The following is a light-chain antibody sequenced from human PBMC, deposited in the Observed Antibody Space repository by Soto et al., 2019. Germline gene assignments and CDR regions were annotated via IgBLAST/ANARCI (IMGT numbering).Light chain of an antibody. Sequence: DIQLTQSPSFLSASVGDRVTITCRASQGISSYLAWYQQKPGKAPKLLIYAASTLQSGVPSRFSGSGSGTEFTLTINSLQSEDFAMYYCQHYDNWPVTFGGGTKVDIK. CDR2: AAS. CDR3: QHYDNWPVT. V-gene: IGKV1-9*01. CDR1: QGISSY. J-gene: IGKJ4*01.